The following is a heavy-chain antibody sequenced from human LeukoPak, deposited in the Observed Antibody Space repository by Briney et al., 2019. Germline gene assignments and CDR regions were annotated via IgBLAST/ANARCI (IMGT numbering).Heavy chain of an antibody. CDR1: GYTLTGYY. V-gene: IGHV1-2*02. Sequence: ASVKVSCKASGYTLTGYYMHWVRQAPGQGLEWMGWINPNSGGTNYAQKFQGRVTMTRDTSISTAYMELSRLRSDDTAVYYCARDSGSPTFYYYYYMDVWGKGTTVTVSS. CDR3: ARDSGSPTFYYYYYMDV. J-gene: IGHJ6*03. CDR2: INPNSGGT. D-gene: IGHD1-26*01.